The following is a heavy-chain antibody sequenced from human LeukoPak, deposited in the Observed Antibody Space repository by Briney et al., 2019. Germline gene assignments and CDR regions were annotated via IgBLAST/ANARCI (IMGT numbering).Heavy chain of an antibody. J-gene: IGHJ4*02. Sequence: GASVKVSCKASGYTFTSYGISWVRQAPGQGLEWMGWISAYNGNTNYAQKFQGRVTITRDTSASTAYMELSSLRSEDTAVYYCASWGWRDIVVVPAAIASPYYFDYWGQGTLVTVSS. D-gene: IGHD2-2*01. CDR2: ISAYNGNT. CDR3: ASWGWRDIVVVPAAIASPYYFDY. V-gene: IGHV1-18*01. CDR1: GYTFTSYG.